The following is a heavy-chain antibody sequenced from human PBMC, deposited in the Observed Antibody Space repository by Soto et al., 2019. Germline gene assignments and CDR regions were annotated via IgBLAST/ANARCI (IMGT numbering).Heavy chain of an antibody. Sequence: PGGSLRLSCAASGFTFSSYSMNWVRQAPGKGLEWVSYISSSSSTIYYADSVKGRFTISRDNAKNSLYLQMNSLRDEDTAVYYCARVPGYSFDSWVDPWGQGTLVTVSS. CDR3: ARVPGYSFDSWVDP. J-gene: IGHJ5*02. CDR2: ISSSSSTI. CDR1: GFTFSSYS. D-gene: IGHD5-18*01. V-gene: IGHV3-48*02.